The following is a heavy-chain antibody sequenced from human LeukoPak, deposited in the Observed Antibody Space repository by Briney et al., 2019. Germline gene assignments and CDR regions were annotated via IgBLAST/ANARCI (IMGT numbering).Heavy chain of an antibody. CDR2: ISGGGDTT. V-gene: IGHV3-23*01. D-gene: IGHD3-10*01. CDR1: GFSFSSYT. J-gene: IGHJ4*02. Sequence: GGSLRLSCSASGFSFSSYTMTWVRQAPGKGPEWVSIISGGGDTTFYTDSVKGRFTISRDNSKNTLYLQMNSLRVEDTAVYYCARAKSLPLGELNYYGSGSSPTFDYWGQGTLVTVSS. CDR3: ARAKSLPLGELNYYGSGSSPTFDY.